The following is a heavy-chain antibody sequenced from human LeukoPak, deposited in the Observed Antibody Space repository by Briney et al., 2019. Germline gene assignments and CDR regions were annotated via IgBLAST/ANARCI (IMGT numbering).Heavy chain of an antibody. CDR1: GYSISSGYY. Sequence: SETLSLTCAVSGYSISSGYYWGWIRQPPGKGLEWIGSIYHSGSTYYNPSLKRRVTISVDTSKNQFSLTLSSVTAADTAVYYCARLYSSSNYWGQGTLVTVSS. CDR3: ARLYSSSNY. V-gene: IGHV4-38-2*01. J-gene: IGHJ4*02. CDR2: IYHSGST. D-gene: IGHD6-6*01.